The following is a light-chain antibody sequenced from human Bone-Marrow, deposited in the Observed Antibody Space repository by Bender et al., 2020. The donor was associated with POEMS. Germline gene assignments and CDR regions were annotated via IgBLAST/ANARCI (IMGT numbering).Light chain of an antibody. CDR1: SDVGDFNY. CDR2: DVS. V-gene: IGLV2-11*01. Sequence: QSALTQPRSVSGSPGQSVTISCTGTSDVGDFNYVSWYQQHPGKAPILMIHDVSMRPSGVPDRFSGSKSGNTASLTISGLQAEDEADYYCQSYDRKLTGWVFGGGTKLTVL. J-gene: IGLJ3*02. CDR3: QSYDRKLTGWV.